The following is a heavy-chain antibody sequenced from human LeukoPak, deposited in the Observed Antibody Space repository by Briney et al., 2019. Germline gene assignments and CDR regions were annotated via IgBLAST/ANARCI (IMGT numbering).Heavy chain of an antibody. J-gene: IGHJ6*03. D-gene: IGHD3-9*01. Sequence: SETLSLTCTVSGGSISDYYWSWIRQPPGKGLEWIGYIYYSGSTNYNPSLKSRVTISVDTSKNQFSLKLSSVTAADTAVYYCARDHPLLRYEGYYYYYMDVWGKGTTVTVSS. CDR3: ARDHPLLRYEGYYYYYMDV. V-gene: IGHV4-59*01. CDR1: GGSISDYY. CDR2: IYYSGST.